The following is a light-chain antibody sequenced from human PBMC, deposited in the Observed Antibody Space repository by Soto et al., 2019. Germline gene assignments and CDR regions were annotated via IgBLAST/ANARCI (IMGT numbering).Light chain of an antibody. CDR3: QSYDSSLSALYV. Sequence: QAVVTQPPSVSGAPGQRVTISCTGSSSNIGAGYEVHWYQQLPGTAPKLLIYGNNNRPSGVPVRFSGSKSATSASLAITGLQAEDEADYYCQSYDSSLSALYVFGTGTKLTVL. CDR2: GNN. CDR1: SSNIGAGYE. V-gene: IGLV1-40*01. J-gene: IGLJ1*01.